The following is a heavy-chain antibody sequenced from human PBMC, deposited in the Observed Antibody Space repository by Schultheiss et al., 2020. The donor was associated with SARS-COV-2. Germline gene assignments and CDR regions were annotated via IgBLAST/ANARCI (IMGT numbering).Heavy chain of an antibody. CDR3: ATDVKGQKMTTRFDY. V-gene: IGHV1-8*03. J-gene: IGHJ4*02. CDR2: MNPNSGNT. D-gene: IGHD5-24*01. Sequence: ASVKVSCKASGGTFSSYAISWVRQAPGQGLEWMGWMNPNSGNTGYAQKFQGRVTITRNTSISTAYMELSSLRSEDTAVYYCATDVKGQKMTTRFDYWGQGTLVTVSS. CDR1: GGTFSSYA.